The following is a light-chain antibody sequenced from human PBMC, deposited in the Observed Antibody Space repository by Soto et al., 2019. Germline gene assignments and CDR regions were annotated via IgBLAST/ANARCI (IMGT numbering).Light chain of an antibody. CDR3: QQYGSYWT. CDR2: DAS. J-gene: IGKJ1*01. V-gene: IGKV1-5*01. CDR1: QSINRW. Sequence: IQMTQSPSTLSASIGDTVTITCRASQSINRWLAWYQQKPGEAPKLLIYDASSLESGVPSRFSGTGSGTEFTLIISSLQPDDVATYYCQQYGSYWTFGQGTKVEI.